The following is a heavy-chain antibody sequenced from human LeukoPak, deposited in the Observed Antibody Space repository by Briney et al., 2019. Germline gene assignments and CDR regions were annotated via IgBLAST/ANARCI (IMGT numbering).Heavy chain of an antibody. CDR3: ARTNYYGSSGYRYYYYYYYMDV. J-gene: IGHJ6*03. CDR2: IYYSGST. V-gene: IGHV4-59*11. D-gene: IGHD3-22*01. Sequence: SETLSLTCTVSGGSISSHYWSWIRQPPGKGLEWIGYIYYSGSTNYNPSLKSRATISVDTSKNQFSLKLSSVTAADTAVYYCARTNYYGSSGYRYYYYYYYMDVWGKGTTVTVSS. CDR1: GGSISSHY.